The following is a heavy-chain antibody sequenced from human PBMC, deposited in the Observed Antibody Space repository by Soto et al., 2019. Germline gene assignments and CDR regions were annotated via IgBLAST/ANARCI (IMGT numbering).Heavy chain of an antibody. V-gene: IGHV3-30-3*01. D-gene: IGHD2-15*01. CDR3: ARGGSFGWWYDY. J-gene: IGHJ4*02. CDR2: ISYDGSNK. Sequence: QVQLVESGGGVVQPGRSLRLSCAASGFTFSSYAMQWVRQAPGKGLEWVAVISYDGSNKYYADSVKGRFTISRDNSKNTLYLQMNSLRAEDTAVYYCARGGSFGWWYDYWGQGTLVTVSS. CDR1: GFTFSSYA.